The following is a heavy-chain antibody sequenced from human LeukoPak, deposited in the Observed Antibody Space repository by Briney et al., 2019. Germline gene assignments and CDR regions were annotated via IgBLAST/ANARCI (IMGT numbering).Heavy chain of an antibody. Sequence: SVTVSCKASGGTFSSYAISWVRQAPGQGLEWMGGIIPIFGTANYAQKFQGRVTITTDESTSTAYMELSSLRSEDTAVYYCAREAASYGYGDDAFDIWGQGTMVTVSS. J-gene: IGHJ3*02. CDR3: AREAASYGYGDDAFDI. CDR2: IIPIFGTA. CDR1: GGTFSSYA. D-gene: IGHD5-18*01. V-gene: IGHV1-69*05.